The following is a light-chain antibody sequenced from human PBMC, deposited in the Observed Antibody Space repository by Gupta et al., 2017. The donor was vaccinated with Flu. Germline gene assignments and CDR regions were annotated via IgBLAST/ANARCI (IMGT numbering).Light chain of an antibody. CDR3: QPDSSFPWT. CDR1: QSISTW. Sequence: DIQMTQSPSTLSASVGDRVTITCRASQSISTWLAWYQQKPGKAPKLLIYKASSLESGVPSRFSGSGSGTEFTLTISSLQPDDFATYYCQPDSSFPWTFGQGTKVEIK. CDR2: KAS. V-gene: IGKV1-5*03. J-gene: IGKJ1*01.